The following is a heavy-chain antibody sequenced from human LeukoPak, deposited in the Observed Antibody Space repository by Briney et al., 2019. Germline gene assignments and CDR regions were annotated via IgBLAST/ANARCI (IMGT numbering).Heavy chain of an antibody. CDR2: IWYDGSNK. J-gene: IGHJ4*02. CDR3: ARVNSGSYLYYFDY. Sequence: GGSLRLSCAASGFTFSSYAMSWVRQAPGKGLEWVAVIWYDGSNKYYADSVKGRFTISRDNSKNTLYLQMNSLRAEDTAVYYCARVNSGSYLYYFDYWGQGTLVTVSS. V-gene: IGHV3-33*08. CDR1: GFTFSSYA. D-gene: IGHD1-26*01.